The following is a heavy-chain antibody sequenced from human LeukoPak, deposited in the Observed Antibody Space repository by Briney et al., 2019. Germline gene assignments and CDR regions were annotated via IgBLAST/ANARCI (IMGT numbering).Heavy chain of an antibody. D-gene: IGHD6-13*01. J-gene: IGHJ3*02. CDR3: ATSIAAAGAVSDAFDI. CDR2: IYHSGST. Sequence: PSETLSLTCAVSSDSISSSNWWSWVRQPPGKGLEWIGEIYHSGSTNYNPSLKSRVTISVDKSKNQFSLKLSSVTAADTAVYYCATSIAAAGAVSDAFDIWGQGTMVTVSS. V-gene: IGHV4-4*02. CDR1: SDSISSSNW.